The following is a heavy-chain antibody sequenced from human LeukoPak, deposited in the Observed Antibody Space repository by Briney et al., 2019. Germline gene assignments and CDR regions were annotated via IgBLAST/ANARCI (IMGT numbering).Heavy chain of an antibody. CDR3: ARVVKLEYYYYYYMDV. D-gene: IGHD1-1*01. Sequence: GGSLRLSCAASGFTFSSYWMSWVRQAPGKGLEWVANIKQDGSEKYYVDAVKGRFTISRDNAKNSLYLQMNSLRAEDTAVYYCARVVKLEYYYYYYMDVWGKGTTVTISS. J-gene: IGHJ6*03. CDR2: IKQDGSEK. CDR1: GFTFSSYW. V-gene: IGHV3-7*04.